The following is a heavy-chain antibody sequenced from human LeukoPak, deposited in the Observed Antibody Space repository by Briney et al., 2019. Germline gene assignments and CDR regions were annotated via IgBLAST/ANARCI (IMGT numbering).Heavy chain of an antibody. D-gene: IGHD3-16*01. CDR1: GVTFSSYW. J-gene: IGHJ6*02. Sequence: GSLRLSCAAPGVTFSSYWMNWARQAPGEGLEWVASINHNGNVNYYVDSVKGRFTISRDNAKNSLYLQMSNLRAEDTAVYFCARGGGLDVWGQGATVTVSS. V-gene: IGHV3-7*03. CDR2: INHNGNVN. CDR3: ARGGGLDV.